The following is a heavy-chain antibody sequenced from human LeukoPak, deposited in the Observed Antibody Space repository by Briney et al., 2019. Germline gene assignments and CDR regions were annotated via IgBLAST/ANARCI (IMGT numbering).Heavy chain of an antibody. J-gene: IGHJ4*02. CDR2: IWYDGSNK. CDR3: ARDPYYGSGSYVLAYYFDY. V-gene: IGHV3-33*08. D-gene: IGHD3-10*01. CDR1: GFTFSSYA. Sequence: GGSLRLSCAASGFTFSSYAMSWVRQAPGKGLEWVALIWYDGSNKYSADSVKGRFTISRDNSKNTLYLQMNSLRAEDTAVYYCARDPYYGSGSYVLAYYFDYWGQGTLVTVSS.